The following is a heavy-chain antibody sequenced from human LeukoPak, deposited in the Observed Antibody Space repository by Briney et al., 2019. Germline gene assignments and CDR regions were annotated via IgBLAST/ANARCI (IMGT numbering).Heavy chain of an antibody. CDR2: ISWNSGSI. J-gene: IGHJ5*02. V-gene: IGHV3-9*01. CDR1: GLTFSSHW. D-gene: IGHD5-18*01. Sequence: GGSLRLSCAASGLTFSSHWMHWVRQAPGKGLEWVSGISWNSGSIGYADSVKGRFTISRDNAKNSLYLQMNSLRAEDTALYYCAKASQYSLSSNWFDPWGQGTLVTVSS. CDR3: AKASQYSLSSNWFDP.